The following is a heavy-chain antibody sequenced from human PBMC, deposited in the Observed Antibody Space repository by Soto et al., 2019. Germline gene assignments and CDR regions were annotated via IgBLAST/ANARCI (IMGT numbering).Heavy chain of an antibody. J-gene: IGHJ3*02. Sequence: GESLKISCKGSGYSFTSYWISWVRQMPGKGLEWMGRIDPSDSYTNYSPSFQGHVTISADKSISTAYLQWSSLKASDTAMYYWGRHVGGSGKKSIFDIGAQGKRVTV. D-gene: IGHD3-10*01. CDR2: IDPSDSYT. CDR1: GYSFTSYW. CDR3: GRHVGGSGKKSIFDI. V-gene: IGHV5-10-1*01.